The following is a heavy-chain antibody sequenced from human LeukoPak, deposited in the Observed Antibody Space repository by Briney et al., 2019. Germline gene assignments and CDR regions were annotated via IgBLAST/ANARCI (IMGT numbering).Heavy chain of an antibody. CDR3: ARRGGGRDYYYMDV. V-gene: IGHV5-51*01. D-gene: IGHD3-16*01. J-gene: IGHJ6*03. Sequence: GESLKISCKGSGYIFPNYWLGWVRQMPGKGLEWMGFIYAGDSDTTYSPSFQGQITISADKSINTVYLQWSNLKASDTATYYCARRGGGRDYYYMDVWGKGTTVTVSS. CDR1: GYIFPNYW. CDR2: IYAGDSDT.